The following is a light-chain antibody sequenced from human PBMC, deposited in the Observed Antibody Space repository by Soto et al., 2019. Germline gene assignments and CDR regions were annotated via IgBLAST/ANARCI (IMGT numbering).Light chain of an antibody. Sequence: QSVLTQPASVSGSPGQSITISCTGTSSDVGGYNYVSWYQQHPGKAPKFMIYDVSNRPSGVSNRFSGSKSGNTASLTISGLQAEDEADYYCCSYTTSNTRQIVFGTGTMVTVL. CDR3: CSYTTSNTRQIV. CDR1: SSDVGGYNY. V-gene: IGLV2-14*01. CDR2: DVS. J-gene: IGLJ1*01.